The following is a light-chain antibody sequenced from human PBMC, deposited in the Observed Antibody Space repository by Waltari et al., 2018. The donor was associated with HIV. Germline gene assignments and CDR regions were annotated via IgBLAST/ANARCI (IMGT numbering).Light chain of an antibody. J-gene: IGKJ4*01. CDR1: QSIFYTSTNKNY. V-gene: IGKV4-1*01. Sequence: DIVMTQSPDSLSVSLGERATINCRSSQSIFYTSTNKNYLAWYQLNPGQTPKLIIYWASTRESGVPDRFTGSGSGTDFTLTITSLQAEDVAVYYCQQYYATPLTFGGGTKVEIK. CDR3: QQYYATPLT. CDR2: WAS.